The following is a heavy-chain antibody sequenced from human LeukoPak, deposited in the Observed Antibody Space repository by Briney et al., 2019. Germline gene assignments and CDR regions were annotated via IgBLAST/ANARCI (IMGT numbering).Heavy chain of an antibody. CDR3: ARGSAIWGSYFDY. CDR2: IIPIFGTA. J-gene: IGHJ4*02. D-gene: IGHD3-16*01. V-gene: IGHV1-69*05. CDR1: GGTFSSYA. Sequence: PVKVSCKASGGTFSSYAISWVRQAPGQGPEWMGRIIPIFGTANYAQKFQGRVTITTDESTSTAYMELSSLRSEDTAVYYCARGSAIWGSYFDYWGQGTLVTVSS.